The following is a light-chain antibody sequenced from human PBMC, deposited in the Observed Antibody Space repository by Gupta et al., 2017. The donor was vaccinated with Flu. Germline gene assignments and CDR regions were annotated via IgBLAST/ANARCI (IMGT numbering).Light chain of an antibody. V-gene: IGKV2-28*01. J-gene: IGKJ1*01. CDR3: MQALQTWT. CDR1: HNLLHSNGNTY. CDR2: LGS. Sequence: DMVMTQSPPSLPVPPGEPGSISCRSSHNLLHSNGNTYLDWYLQKPGQSPQLLIYLGSSRASGVPDRFSGSGSGTDFTLKISRVEAEDVGVYYCMQALQTWTFGQGTKVEIK.